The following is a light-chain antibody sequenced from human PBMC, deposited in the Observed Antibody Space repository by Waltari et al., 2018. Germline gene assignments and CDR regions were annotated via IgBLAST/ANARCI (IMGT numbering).Light chain of an antibody. CDR2: DAY. J-gene: IGKJ4*01. CDR1: QSVDTF. V-gene: IGKV3-11*01. CDR3: QQCSSWPLT. Sequence: EIVLTQSPASLSLSAGEKATLSCRASQSVDTFLVWYQQTPGQPPRLLIYDAYKRATGIPARFSGSGSGTDFTLSISSLEPEDFAVYYCQQCSSWPLTFGGGTRVEIK.